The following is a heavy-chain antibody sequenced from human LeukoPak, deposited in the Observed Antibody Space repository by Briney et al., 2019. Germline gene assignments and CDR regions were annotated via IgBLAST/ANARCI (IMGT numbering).Heavy chain of an antibody. D-gene: IGHD3-22*01. CDR1: GFTFSSYW. Sequence: GGSLRLSCAASGFTFSSYWMSWVRQAPGKGLEWVANIKQDGSEKYYVDSVKGRCTISRDNAKNSLYLQMNSLRAEDTAVYYCARDLYYDSSGPYRYWGQGTLVTVSS. CDR2: IKQDGSEK. J-gene: IGHJ4*02. V-gene: IGHV3-7*01. CDR3: ARDLYYDSSGPYRY.